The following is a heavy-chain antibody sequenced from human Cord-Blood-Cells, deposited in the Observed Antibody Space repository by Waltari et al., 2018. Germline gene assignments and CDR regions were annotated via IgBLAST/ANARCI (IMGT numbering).Heavy chain of an antibody. CDR1: GGSISSGSYY. D-gene: IGHD6-6*01. J-gene: IGHJ3*02. CDR2: TYNSGST. V-gene: IGHV4-61*09. Sequence: QVQLQESGPGLVKPSQTLSLTCTVSGGSISSGSYYWSWIRQPAGKGLEWIGYTYNSGSTTYNPSLKSGVTISVDTSKNQFSLKLSSVTAADTAVYYCARVEAREAFDIWGQGTMVTVSS. CDR3: ARVEAREAFDI.